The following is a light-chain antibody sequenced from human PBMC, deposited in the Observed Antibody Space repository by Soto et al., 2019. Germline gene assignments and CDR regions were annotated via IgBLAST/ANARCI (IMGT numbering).Light chain of an antibody. J-gene: IGLJ1*01. V-gene: IGLV2-14*01. Sequence: QSVLTQPASVSGSPGQSITISCTGTSSDVGSYNYVSWYQQHPGKAPKLMIYAVSDRPSGISSRFSGSKSGNTASLTISGLQTEDEADYYCSSYTSSSTRFGTGTKLTVL. CDR1: SSDVGSYNY. CDR3: SSYTSSSTR. CDR2: AVS.